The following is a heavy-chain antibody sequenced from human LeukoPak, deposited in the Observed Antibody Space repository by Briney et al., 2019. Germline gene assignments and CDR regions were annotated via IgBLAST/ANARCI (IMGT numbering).Heavy chain of an antibody. CDR1: GFTFSSYW. V-gene: IGHV3-74*01. D-gene: IGHD4-17*01. CDR2: INSDGSST. CDR3: ARDFYGDYGDY. Sequence: PGGSLRLSCAASGFTFSSYWMHWVRQAPGKGLVWVSRINSDGSSTSYADSVKGRFTISRDNAKNTLYLQMNSLRAGDTAVYYCARDFYGDYGDYWGQGTLVTVSS. J-gene: IGHJ4*02.